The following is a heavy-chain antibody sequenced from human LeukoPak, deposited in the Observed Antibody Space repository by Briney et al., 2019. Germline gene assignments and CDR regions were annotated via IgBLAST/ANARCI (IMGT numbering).Heavy chain of an antibody. V-gene: IGHV1-18*04. D-gene: IGHD6-19*01. CDR1: GYIFTSYG. CDR3: AREDSSGWYYFDY. J-gene: IGHJ4*02. Sequence: GASVKVSCKVSGYIFTSYGISWVRQAPGQGLEWMGWISGYKGNTNYAQKFQGRVTMTTETSTSTAYMELRSLRSDDTAVYFCAREDSSGWYYFDYWGQGTLVTVSS. CDR2: ISGYKGNT.